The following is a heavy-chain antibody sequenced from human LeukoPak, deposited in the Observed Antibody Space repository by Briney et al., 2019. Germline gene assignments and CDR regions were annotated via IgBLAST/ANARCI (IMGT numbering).Heavy chain of an antibody. CDR3: ARGNPQRFGERQRYYYYMDV. CDR2: INHSGST. V-gene: IGHV4-34*01. D-gene: IGHD3-10*01. Sequence: SETLSLTCAVYGGSFSGYYWSWIRQPPGKGLEWIGEINHSGSTNYNSSLKSRVTISVDTSKNQFSLKLSSVTAADTAVYYCARGNPQRFGERQRYYYYMDVWGKGTTVTVSS. CDR1: GGSFSGYY. J-gene: IGHJ6*03.